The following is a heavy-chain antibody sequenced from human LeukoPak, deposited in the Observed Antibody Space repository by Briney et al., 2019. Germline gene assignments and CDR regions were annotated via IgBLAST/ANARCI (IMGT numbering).Heavy chain of an antibody. CDR3: ATSFPLGGYNWFDP. D-gene: IGHD3-16*01. Sequence: ASVKVSCKVSGYTLTELSMHWVRQAPGKGLEWMGGFDPEDGETIYAQKFQGRVTMTEDTSTDTAYMELSSLRSEDTAVYYCATSFPLGGYNWFDPWGQGTLVTVSS. J-gene: IGHJ5*02. CDR2: FDPEDGET. V-gene: IGHV1-24*01. CDR1: GYTLTELS.